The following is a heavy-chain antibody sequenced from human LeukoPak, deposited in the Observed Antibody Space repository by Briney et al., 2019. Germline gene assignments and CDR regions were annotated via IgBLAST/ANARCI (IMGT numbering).Heavy chain of an antibody. CDR2: ISGSGGST. D-gene: IGHD5-18*01. J-gene: IGHJ4*02. CDR1: GFTFSSYG. V-gene: IGHV3-23*01. CDR3: AKVGGYSYGRLLDY. Sequence: GGSLRLSCAASGFTFSSYGMSWVRQAPGKGLEWVSAISGSGGSTYYADSVKGRFTISRDNSKNTLYLQMNSLRAEDTAVYYCAKVGGYSYGRLLDYWGQGTLATVSS.